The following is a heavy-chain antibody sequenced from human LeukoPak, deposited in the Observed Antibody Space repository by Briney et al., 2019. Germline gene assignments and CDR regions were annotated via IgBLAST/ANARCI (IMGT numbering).Heavy chain of an antibody. CDR2: INPNSGGT. CDR1: KNMFTGYF. Sequence: ASVKVSCKTSKNMFTGYFMHWVRQAPGQGLEWIGWINPNSGGTPFARRFQGRVTMTRDTSIGATYMELSRLTSDDTALYYCAAQCNDDFCYKRDYMDVWGKGTTVTVSS. J-gene: IGHJ6*03. D-gene: IGHD2-2*02. CDR3: AAQCNDDFCYKRDYMDV. V-gene: IGHV1-2*02.